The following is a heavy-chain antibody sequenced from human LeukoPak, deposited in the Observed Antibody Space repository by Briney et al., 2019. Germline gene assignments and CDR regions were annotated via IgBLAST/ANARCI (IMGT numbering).Heavy chain of an antibody. CDR1: GGSISSYY. CDR2: ISDIGSI. V-gene: IGHV4-59*08. D-gene: IGHD2/OR15-2a*01. J-gene: IGHJ4*02. CDR3: AGHHPRNTVDF. Sequence: PSETLSLTCTVSGGSISSYYWSWIRQPPGKGLEWIAYISDIGSINYNPSVKSRVAISLDTSKNQFSLKLSSVTAADTAVYYCAGHHPRNTVDFWGQGTLVTVSS.